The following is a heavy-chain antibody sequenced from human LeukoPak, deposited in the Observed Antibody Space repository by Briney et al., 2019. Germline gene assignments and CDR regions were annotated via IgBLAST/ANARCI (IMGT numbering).Heavy chain of an antibody. J-gene: IGHJ6*02. V-gene: IGHV1-2*02. CDR2: INPNSGGT. D-gene: IGHD3-10*01. CDR3: AKLDGGSGSYYNEPYYYYGMDV. Sequence: ASVKVSCKASGYTFTGYYMHWVRQAPGQGLEWMGWINPNSGGTNYAQKFQGRVTMTRDTSISTAYMELSRLRSDDTAVYYCAKLDGGSGSYYNEPYYYYGMDVWGQGTTVTVSS. CDR1: GYTFTGYY.